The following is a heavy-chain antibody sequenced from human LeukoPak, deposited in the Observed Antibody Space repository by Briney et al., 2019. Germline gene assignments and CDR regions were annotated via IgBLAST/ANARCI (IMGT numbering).Heavy chain of an antibody. J-gene: IGHJ5*02. CDR1: GGSISSYY. Sequence: SETLSLTCTVSGGSISSYYWSWIRQPPGKGLEWIGYIYNSGSSDYNPSLKSRVSISVDTSKNQLSLKLSSVTAADTAVYYCARGWSSSGYYPNWFDPWGQGTLVTVSS. CDR2: IYNSGSS. D-gene: IGHD3-22*01. V-gene: IGHV4-59*01. CDR3: ARGWSSSGYYPNWFDP.